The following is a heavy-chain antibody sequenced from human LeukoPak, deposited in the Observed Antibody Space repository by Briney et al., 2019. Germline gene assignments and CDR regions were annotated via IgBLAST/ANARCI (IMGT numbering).Heavy chain of an antibody. V-gene: IGHV3-53*01. CDR2: IYSGGST. CDR1: GLPVSINY. J-gene: IGHJ4*02. D-gene: IGHD5-24*01. CDR3: ATRDGYNHGGY. Sequence: GGSLRLSCAASGLPVSINYMSWVRQAPGKGLEWVSVIYSGGSTYVDSVKGRFTISRDNSKNTLYLQMNSLRAGDTAVYYCATRDGYNHGGYWGQGTLVTVSS.